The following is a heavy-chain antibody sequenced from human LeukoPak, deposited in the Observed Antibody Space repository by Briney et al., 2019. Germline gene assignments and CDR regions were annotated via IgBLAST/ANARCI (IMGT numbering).Heavy chain of an antibody. V-gene: IGHV3-21*04. CDR2: ISSSSSYI. Sequence: GGSLRLSCAASGFTFSSYSMNWVRQAPGKGLEWVSSISSSSSYIYYADSVKGRFTISRDNFKNTVYLQMDILRAEDTAVYYCSKGRSRLGELSGDYWGQGTLVTVSS. CDR1: GFTFSSYS. CDR3: SKGRSRLGELSGDY. J-gene: IGHJ4*02. D-gene: IGHD3-10*01.